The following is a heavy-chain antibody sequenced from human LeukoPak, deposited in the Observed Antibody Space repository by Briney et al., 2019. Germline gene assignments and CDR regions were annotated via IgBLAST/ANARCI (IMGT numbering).Heavy chain of an antibody. CDR1: GYSFTGYY. CDR3: ARGPNHYYYMDL. V-gene: IGHV1-2*02. J-gene: IGHJ6*03. D-gene: IGHD2-8*01. Sequence: GASVKVSCKASGYSFTGYYIHWVRQAPGQGLEWMGWINPDGGVTKSAQNFQGRVTMTRDKSINTVYMELSGLTSDDTALYYCARGPNHYYYMDLWGTGTTVSVSS. CDR2: INPDGGVT.